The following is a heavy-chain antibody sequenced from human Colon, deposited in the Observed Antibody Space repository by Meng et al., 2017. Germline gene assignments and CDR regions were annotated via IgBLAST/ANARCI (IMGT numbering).Heavy chain of an antibody. CDR3: ASGSARKYSSSSPLGY. CDR1: GFTFSSYW. J-gene: IGHJ4*02. Sequence: GESLKISCAASGFTFSSYWMSWVRQAPGKGLEWVANIKQDGSEKYYVDSVKGRFTISRDNAKNSLYLQMNSLRAEDTAVYYCASGSARKYSSSSPLGYWGQGTLVAVAS. V-gene: IGHV3-7*01. D-gene: IGHD6-6*01. CDR2: IKQDGSEK.